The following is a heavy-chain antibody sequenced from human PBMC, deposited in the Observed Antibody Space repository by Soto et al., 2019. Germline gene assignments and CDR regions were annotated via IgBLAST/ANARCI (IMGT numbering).Heavy chain of an antibody. V-gene: IGHV3-30*18. CDR2: ISYDGSNK. J-gene: IGHJ3*02. CDR3: AKDRALLRFLEWLLDDAFDI. Sequence: QVQLVESGGGVVQPVRSLRLSCAASGFTFSSYGMHWVRQAPGKGLEWVAVISYDGSNKYYADSVKGRFTISRDNSKNTLYLQMNSLRAEDTAVYYCAKDRALLRFLEWLLDDAFDIWGQGTMGTVSS. D-gene: IGHD3-3*01. CDR1: GFTFSSYG.